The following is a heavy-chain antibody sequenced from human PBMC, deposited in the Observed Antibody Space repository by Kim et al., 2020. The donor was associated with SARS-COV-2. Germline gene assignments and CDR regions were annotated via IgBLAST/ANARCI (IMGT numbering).Heavy chain of an antibody. CDR3: AKVRGSSSWYPNDAFDI. D-gene: IGHD6-13*01. V-gene: IGHV3-9*01. CDR1: GFTFGDYA. CDR2: ISWNSGSI. J-gene: IGHJ3*02. Sequence: GGSLRLSCAASGFTFGDYAMHWVRQAPGKGLEWVSGISWNSGSIGYADSVKGRFTISRDNAKNSLYLQMNSLRAEDTALYYCAKVRGSSSWYPNDAFDIWGQGTMVTVSS.